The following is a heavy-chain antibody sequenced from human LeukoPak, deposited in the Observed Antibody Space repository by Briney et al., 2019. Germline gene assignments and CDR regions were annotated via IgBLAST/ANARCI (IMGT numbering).Heavy chain of an antibody. CDR3: ARVGPKYYYDSSGYYLGY. Sequence: GGSLRLSCAASGFAFSSYAMHWARQAPGKGLEWVASINHNGNVNYYVDSVKGRFTISRDNAKNSLYLQMSNLRAEDTAVYYCARVGPKYYYDSSGYYLGYWGQGTLVTVSS. V-gene: IGHV3-7*03. CDR2: INHNGNVN. CDR1: GFAFSSYA. J-gene: IGHJ4*02. D-gene: IGHD3-22*01.